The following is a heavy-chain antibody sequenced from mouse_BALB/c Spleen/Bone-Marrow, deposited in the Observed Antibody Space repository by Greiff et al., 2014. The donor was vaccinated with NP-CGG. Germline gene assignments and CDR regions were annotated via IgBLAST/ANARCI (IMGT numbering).Heavy chain of an antibody. CDR3: ARCLTGTSAMDY. CDR1: GYAFTNYL. CDR2: INPGSGGT. D-gene: IGHD4-1*01. J-gene: IGHJ4*01. V-gene: IGHV1-54*01. Sequence: LVESGAELVRPGTSVKVSCKASGYAFTNYLIEWVKQRPGQGLEWIGVINPGSGGTNHNEKFKAKATLTADKSSSTAYMQLSSLTSDDSAVYFCARCLTGTSAMDYWGQGTSVTVSS.